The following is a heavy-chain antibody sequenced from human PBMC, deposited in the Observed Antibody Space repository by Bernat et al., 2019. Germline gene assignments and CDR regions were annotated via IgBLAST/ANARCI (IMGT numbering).Heavy chain of an antibody. D-gene: IGHD2-8*02. CDR2: ISTSGSTI. V-gene: IGHV3-48*03. CDR1: GFSFSSYE. Sequence: EVQLVESGGGLVQPGGSLRLSCAASGFSFSSYEMNWVRQAPGKGLEWVSYISTSGSTIYYADSVKGRFTISRDNAKNSLYLQMTSLRAEDTAIYYCLGVLVVYATLQGANHFDYWGQGTLVTVSS. J-gene: IGHJ4*02. CDR3: LGVLVVYATLQGANHFDY.